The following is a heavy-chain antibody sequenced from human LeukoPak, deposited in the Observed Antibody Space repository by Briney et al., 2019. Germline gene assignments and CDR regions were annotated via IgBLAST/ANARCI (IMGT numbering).Heavy chain of an antibody. CDR1: GFTFDDYG. CDR2: INWNGCST. D-gene: IGHD3-10*01. V-gene: IGHV3-20*04. J-gene: IGHJ4*02. Sequence: PGGSLTLSCAASGFTFDDYGMSWVRQAPAKGLEWASGINWNGCSTGYADSVKGRFAILRDSAKNSLYLQMNSLRAEDTAFYYCARRRVTFVRGVDITSYYFDYWGQGTLVTVSS. CDR3: ARRRVTFVRGVDITSYYFDY.